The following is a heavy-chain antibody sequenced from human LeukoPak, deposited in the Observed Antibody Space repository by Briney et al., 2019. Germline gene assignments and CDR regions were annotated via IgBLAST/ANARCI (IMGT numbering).Heavy chain of an antibody. Sequence: ASVKVSCKASGYTLTGYYMHWVRQAPGQGLEWMGWINPNSGDTNSAQKFQGRVTMTTDTSISTAFMELSRLRSDDTAVYYCARDRYSDTSGPDYWGQGILVTVSS. CDR2: INPNSGDT. D-gene: IGHD3-22*01. V-gene: IGHV1-2*02. J-gene: IGHJ4*02. CDR3: ARDRYSDTSGPDY. CDR1: GYTLTGYY.